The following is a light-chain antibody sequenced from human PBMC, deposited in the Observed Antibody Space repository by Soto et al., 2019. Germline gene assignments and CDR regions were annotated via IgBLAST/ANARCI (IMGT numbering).Light chain of an antibody. CDR3: QQYDEWPLP. CDR2: DEF. CDR1: QNVKTR. J-gene: IGKJ4*01. Sequence: EKLMTQSPATLSVSPGERAILSCRASQNVKTRLAWYQQKPGQVPRLLIYDEFTRATGVPARFSGSASETEFTLNINSLQSEDFAVYYCQQYDEWPLPFGGGTKVEIK. V-gene: IGKV3-15*01.